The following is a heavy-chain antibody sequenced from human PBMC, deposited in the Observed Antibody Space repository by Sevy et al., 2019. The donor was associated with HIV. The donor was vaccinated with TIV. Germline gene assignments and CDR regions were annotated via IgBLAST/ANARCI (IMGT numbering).Heavy chain of an antibody. CDR1: GFTFRNYW. Sequence: GSLRLSCVVSGFTFRNYWMSWVRQAPGKGLEWVANINQNGTEIYSVDSVKGRFTFSRDNTKNSVYLQMNSLRAEDTAIYYCTINSDYGMDAWGQGTTVTVSS. CDR2: INQNGTEI. V-gene: IGHV3-7*01. CDR3: TINSDYGMDA. J-gene: IGHJ6*02. D-gene: IGHD4-4*01.